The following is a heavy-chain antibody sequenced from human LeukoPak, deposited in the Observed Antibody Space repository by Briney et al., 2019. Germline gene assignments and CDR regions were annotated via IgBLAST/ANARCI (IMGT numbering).Heavy chain of an antibody. CDR1: GFTFSSYA. Sequence: GGSLRLACAASGFTFSSYAMSWVRQAPGKGLEWVSAISGSGGSTYYADSVKGRFTISRDNSNNTLYLQMNSLRAEDTAVYYCAPYSGYDAGDYYFDYWGQGTLVTVSS. J-gene: IGHJ4*02. CDR2: ISGSGGST. D-gene: IGHD5-12*01. V-gene: IGHV3-23*01. CDR3: APYSGYDAGDYYFDY.